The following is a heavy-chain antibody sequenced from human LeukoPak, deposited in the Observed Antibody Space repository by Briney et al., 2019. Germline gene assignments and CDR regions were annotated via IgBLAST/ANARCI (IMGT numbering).Heavy chain of an antibody. V-gene: IGHV1-24*01. J-gene: IGHJ4*02. CDR3: ATRYGVAAAYFDH. Sequence: ASPKVSSKVSVYTPTELSMYWVPQTPRKRREWRGGFDSEDGETIYAKKFQGRVTMTEDTSTHTAYMALSSLRSEDTAVYYCATRYGVAAAYFDHWGQGTLVTVSS. CDR2: FDSEDGET. D-gene: IGHD6-13*01. CDR1: VYTPTELS.